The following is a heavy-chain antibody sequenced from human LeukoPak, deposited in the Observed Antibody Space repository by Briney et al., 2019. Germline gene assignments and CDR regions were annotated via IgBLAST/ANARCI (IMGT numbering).Heavy chain of an antibody. V-gene: IGHV1-18*01. CDR3: ARENVYYDSSDYYPRFDY. CDR1: SYTFTSYG. Sequence: ASVKVSCKASSYTFTSYGISWLRQAPGQGLEWMGWISAYNGNTNYAQNLQVRVTMTTDTSTSTAYMELRSLRSDDTAVYYCARENVYYDSSDYYPRFDYWGQGTLVTVSS. D-gene: IGHD3-22*01. J-gene: IGHJ4*02. CDR2: ISAYNGNT.